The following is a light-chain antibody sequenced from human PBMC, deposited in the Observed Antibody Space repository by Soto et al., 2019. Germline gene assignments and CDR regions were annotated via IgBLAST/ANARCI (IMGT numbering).Light chain of an antibody. CDR2: EVD. CDR1: SSDVGSYNL. Sequence: QSALTQRASVSGSPGQSITISCTGTSSDVGSYNLVSWYQQHPGKAPKLMIYEVDKRPSGVSNRFSGSKSGNTASLTISGLQAEDEGDYYCCSYAGSSTQVFGGGTKLTVL. J-gene: IGLJ2*01. V-gene: IGLV2-23*02. CDR3: CSYAGSSTQV.